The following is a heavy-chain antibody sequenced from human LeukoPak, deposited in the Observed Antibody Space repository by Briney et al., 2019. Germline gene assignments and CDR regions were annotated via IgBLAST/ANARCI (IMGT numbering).Heavy chain of an antibody. J-gene: IGHJ5*02. CDR3: ATRYCSSTSCYRWFDP. CDR2: INHSGST. Sequence: SETLSLTCAVYGGSFSGYYWSWIRQPPGKGLEWIGEINHSGSTNYNPSLKSRVTISVDTSKNQFSLKLSSVTAADTAEYYCATRYCSSTSCYRWFDPWGQGTLVTVSS. CDR1: GGSFSGYY. V-gene: IGHV4-34*01. D-gene: IGHD2-2*01.